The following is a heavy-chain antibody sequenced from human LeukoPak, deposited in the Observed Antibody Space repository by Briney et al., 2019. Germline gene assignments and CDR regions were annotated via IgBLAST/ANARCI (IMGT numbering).Heavy chain of an antibody. Sequence: GGSLRLSCAASGFTFSSYGMHWVRQAPGKGLEWVAVIWYGGSNKYYADSVKGRFTISRDNSKNTLYLQMNSLRAEDTAIYYCAKDIPISGSYFHWGQGTLVTVSS. CDR3: AKDIPISGSYFH. J-gene: IGHJ4*02. V-gene: IGHV3-33*06. D-gene: IGHD3-10*01. CDR2: IWYGGSNK. CDR1: GFTFSSYG.